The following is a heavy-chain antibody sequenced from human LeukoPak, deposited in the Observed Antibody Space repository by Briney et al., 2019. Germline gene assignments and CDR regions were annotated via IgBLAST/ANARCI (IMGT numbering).Heavy chain of an antibody. Sequence: SETLSLTCTVSGGPIGGYFWTWIRQAPGKGLEWIGHIYYSGNTNYDPSLKNRVSISVDTSKNQISLKLTSMTSADTAKYYCARVRDYYYDNCGYYDYWGQGTLVTVSS. CDR2: IYYSGNT. V-gene: IGHV4-59*01. J-gene: IGHJ4*02. CDR3: ARVRDYYYDNCGYYDY. CDR1: GGPIGGYF. D-gene: IGHD3-22*01.